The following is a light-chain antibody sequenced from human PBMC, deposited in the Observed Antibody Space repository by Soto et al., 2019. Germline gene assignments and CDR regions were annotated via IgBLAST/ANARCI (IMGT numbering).Light chain of an antibody. J-gene: IGKJ2*01. V-gene: IGKV1-39*01. CDR3: QQSHIAPYT. Sequence: DLQMTQSPSSLSAAVGDRVTITCRASQSIARCLNWYQQKPGEVPKLLIFGASYLRSGVPSRFSGSGYGTHFALTITSLQPEDFATYFCQQSHIAPYTFGQGTNL. CDR2: GAS. CDR1: QSIARC.